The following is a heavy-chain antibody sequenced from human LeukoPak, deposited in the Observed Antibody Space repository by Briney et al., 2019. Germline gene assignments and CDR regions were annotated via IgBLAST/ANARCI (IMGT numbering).Heavy chain of an antibody. CDR2: IYYSGST. J-gene: IGHJ6*02. V-gene: IGHV4-59*01. CDR3: ARAHSGSIYYGTDV. D-gene: IGHD2-21*01. CDR1: GGSISSYY. Sequence: SETLSLTCTVSGGSISSYYWSWIRQPPGKGLEWIGYIYYSGSTNYNPSLKSRVTISVDTSKNQFSLKLSSVTAADTAVYYCARAHSGSIYYGTDVWGQGTTVTVSS.